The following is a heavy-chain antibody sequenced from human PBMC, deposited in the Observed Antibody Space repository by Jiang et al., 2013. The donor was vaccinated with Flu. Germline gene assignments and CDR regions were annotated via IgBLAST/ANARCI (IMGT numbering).Heavy chain of an antibody. CDR3: VRDPPGRGYDSFDL. Sequence: GSELKEPGDSVKISCKTSGYTFTTYAINWVRQAPGQGLEWMGWINTNTGNPTYAQGFTGRFVFSLDTSVSTAYLQISSLKAEDTAVYYCVRDPPGRGYDSFDLWGRGTLVTVSS. CDR2: INTNTGNP. V-gene: IGHV7-4-1*02. D-gene: IGHD5-12*01. CDR1: GYTFTTYA. J-gene: IGHJ2*01.